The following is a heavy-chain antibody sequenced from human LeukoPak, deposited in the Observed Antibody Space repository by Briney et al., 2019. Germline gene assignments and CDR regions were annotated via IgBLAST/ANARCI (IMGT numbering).Heavy chain of an antibody. D-gene: IGHD6-6*01. J-gene: IGHJ6*03. CDR3: AAARHYYFYMDV. CDR1: GGSISSGSYY. V-gene: IGHV4-61*02. Sequence: SETLSLTCTVSGGSISSGSYYWSWSRQPAGKGLEWIGRIYTSGSTNYNPSLKSRVTISIDTSKNQFSLKLSSVTAADTAVYYCAAARHYYFYMDVWGKGTTVTVSS. CDR2: IYTSGST.